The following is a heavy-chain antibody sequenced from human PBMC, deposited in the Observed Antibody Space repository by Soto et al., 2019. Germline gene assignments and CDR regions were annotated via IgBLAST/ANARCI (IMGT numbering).Heavy chain of an antibody. J-gene: IGHJ4*02. CDR3: ARARRLAAAGTFCFGY. V-gene: IGHV3-30-3*01. CDR2: ISYDGSNK. D-gene: IGHD6-13*01. Sequence: VGSLRLSCAASGFTFSSYAMHWVRQAPGKGLEWVAVISYDGSNKYYADSVKGRFTISRDNSKNTLYLQMNSLRAEDTAVYYCARARRLAAAGTFCFGYWGQGTLVTVSS. CDR1: GFTFSSYA.